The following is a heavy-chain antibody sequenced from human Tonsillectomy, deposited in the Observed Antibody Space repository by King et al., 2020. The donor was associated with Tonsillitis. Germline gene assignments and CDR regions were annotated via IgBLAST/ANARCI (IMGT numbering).Heavy chain of an antibody. CDR1: GFTFSSYG. J-gene: IGHJ6*02. CDR2: ISYDGSNK. V-gene: IGHV3-30*18. Sequence: VQLVESGGGVVQPGGSLRLSCAASGFTFSSYGMHWVRQAPGKGLEWVAVISYDGSNKYYADSVKGRFTISRDNSKNTLYLQMNSLRPEDTAVYYCAKDRGDVDPGSYGMAVWGQGTTVTVSS. D-gene: IGHD5-18*01. CDR3: AKDRGDVDPGSYGMAV.